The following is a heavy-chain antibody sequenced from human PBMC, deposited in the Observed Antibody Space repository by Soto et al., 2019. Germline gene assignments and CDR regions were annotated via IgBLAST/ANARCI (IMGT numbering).Heavy chain of an antibody. CDR3: GRGSGITGTTAYYYYYYGMDV. D-gene: IGHD1-7*01. V-gene: IGHV1-8*01. CDR1: GYTFTSYD. Sequence: ASVKVSCKASGYTFTSYDINWVRQATGQGLEWMGWMNPNSGNTGYAQKFQGRVTMTRNTSISTAYMELSSLRSEDTAVYYCGRGSGITGTTAYYYYYYGMDVWGQGTTVTVSS. CDR2: MNPNSGNT. J-gene: IGHJ6*02.